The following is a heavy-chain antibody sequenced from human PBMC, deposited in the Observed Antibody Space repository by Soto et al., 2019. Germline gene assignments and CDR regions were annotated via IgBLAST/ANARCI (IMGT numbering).Heavy chain of an antibody. CDR3: ARGNGFGESHFDY. CDR1: GGSISSGGYY. Sequence: TLSLTCTVSGGSISSGGYYRSWIRQHPRKALQRTGHIYYSGSTYHSPSLKSGVTISVDTSKNLCSLKLSSVTAADTAVYYCARGNGFGESHFDYWGQGTLVTVSS. V-gene: IGHV4-31*03. J-gene: IGHJ4*02. CDR2: IYYSGST. D-gene: IGHD3-10*01.